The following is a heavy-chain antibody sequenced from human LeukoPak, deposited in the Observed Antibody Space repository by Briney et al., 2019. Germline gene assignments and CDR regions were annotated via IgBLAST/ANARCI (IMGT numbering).Heavy chain of an antibody. CDR2: INPNSGGT. Sequence: GASVKVSCKASGYTFTGYYMHWVRQAPGQGLEWMGWINPNSGGTNYAQKFQGRVTMTRDTSISTAYMELSRLRSDDTAVYYCARDAAVMITFGGVIVMAQYYFDYWGQGTLVTVSS. J-gene: IGHJ4*02. D-gene: IGHD3-16*02. CDR3: ARDAAVMITFGGVIVMAQYYFDY. CDR1: GYTFTGYY. V-gene: IGHV1-2*02.